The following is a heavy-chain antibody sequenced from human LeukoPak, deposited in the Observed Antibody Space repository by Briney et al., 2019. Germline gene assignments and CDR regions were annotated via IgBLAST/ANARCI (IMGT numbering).Heavy chain of an antibody. CDR2: ISSSGST. CDR1: GDSISSGDYY. V-gene: IGHV4-61*02. D-gene: IGHD5-18*01. Sequence: SETLSLTCTVSGDSISSGDYYWSWIRQPAGKGLEWIGRISSSGSTNYNPSLKSRVTISVDTSKNQFSLKLNSVTAADTAVYYCARTTEGGYTYDYFYYYYMDVWGKGTTVTISS. J-gene: IGHJ6*03. CDR3: ARTTEGGYTYDYFYYYYMDV.